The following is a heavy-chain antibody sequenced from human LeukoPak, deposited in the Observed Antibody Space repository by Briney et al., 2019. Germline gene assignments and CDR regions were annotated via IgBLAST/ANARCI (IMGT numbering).Heavy chain of an antibody. CDR1: GFPFSSYW. CDR3: ARESGYTSGWYVGYFDY. D-gene: IGHD6-19*01. J-gene: IGHJ4*02. V-gene: IGHV3-74*01. Sequence: GGSLRLSCAASGFPFSSYWMHWVRQVPGKGLVWVSRITSEGSSTSYADSVKGRFTISRDNAKNTLYLQMNSLRVEDTAVYYCARESGYTSGWYVGYFDYWGQGTQVTVSS. CDR2: ITSEGSST.